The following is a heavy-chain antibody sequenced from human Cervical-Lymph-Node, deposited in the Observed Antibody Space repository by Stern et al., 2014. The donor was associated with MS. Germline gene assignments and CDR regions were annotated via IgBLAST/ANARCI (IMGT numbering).Heavy chain of an antibody. V-gene: IGHV5-51*01. D-gene: IGHD4-17*01. CDR1: GYSFTANW. CDR2: IYPGDSDP. J-gene: IGHJ4*02. Sequence: VQLVESGAEVKKPGESLKISCKGSGYSFTANWIAWVRQVPGKGLEWMGIIYPGDSDPRYSPSFQGQVTISADKSISTAYLQWSSLKASDTAMYYCARDYGDYAFDYWGQGTLVTVSS. CDR3: ARDYGDYAFDY.